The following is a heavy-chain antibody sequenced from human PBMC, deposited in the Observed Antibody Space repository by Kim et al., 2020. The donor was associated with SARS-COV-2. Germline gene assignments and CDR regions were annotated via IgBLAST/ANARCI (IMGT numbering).Heavy chain of an antibody. D-gene: IGHD3-3*01. CDR2: ISYDGSNK. CDR3: AKDPDRYYDFWSGYYLYYYYGMDV. CDR1: GFTFSSYG. Sequence: GGSLRLSCAASGFTFSSYGMHWVRQAPGKGLEWVAVISYDGSNKYYADSVKGRFTISRDNSKNTLYLQMNSLRAEDTAVYYCAKDPDRYYDFWSGYYLYYYYGMDVWGQGTTVTVSS. V-gene: IGHV3-30*18. J-gene: IGHJ6*02.